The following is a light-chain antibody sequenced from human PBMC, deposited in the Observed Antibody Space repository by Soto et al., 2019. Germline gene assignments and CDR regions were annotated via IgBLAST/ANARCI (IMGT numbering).Light chain of an antibody. V-gene: IGKV1-39*01. J-gene: IGKJ5*01. Sequence: DIQRTQSPSSLSASVGDRVAITCRASQSISYYLNWYQQKPGKAPKVLIYAASNMQSGVPSRFSGSGSGTDFTLTISSLQPEDLATYYCQQSYSTPITFGQGTRLEIK. CDR2: AAS. CDR1: QSISYY. CDR3: QQSYSTPIT.